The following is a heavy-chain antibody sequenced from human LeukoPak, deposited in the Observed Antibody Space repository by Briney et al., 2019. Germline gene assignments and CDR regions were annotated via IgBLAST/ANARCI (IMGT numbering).Heavy chain of an antibody. D-gene: IGHD3-10*02. Sequence: SVKVSCTASGGTFSSYAISWVRQAPGQGLEWMGGIIPIFGTANYAQKFQGRVTITADESTSTAYMELSSLRSEDTAVYYCARGPRFGESVYYYGMDVWGQGTTVTVSS. J-gene: IGHJ6*02. CDR1: GGTFSSYA. CDR3: ARGPRFGESVYYYGMDV. V-gene: IGHV1-69*13. CDR2: IIPIFGTA.